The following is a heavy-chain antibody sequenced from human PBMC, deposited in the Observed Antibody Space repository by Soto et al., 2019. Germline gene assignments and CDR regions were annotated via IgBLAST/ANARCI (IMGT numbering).Heavy chain of an antibody. CDR2: INSDESIT. CDR1: GFTLNNYW. V-gene: IGHV3-74*01. Sequence: EVQLVESGGGLVQSGGSLRLSCAASGFTLNNYWMHWVRQAPGKGLVWVSHINSDESITNYANSVKGRFTISRDIAKNSLFLQLTSLRAEDTAIYYCARGGSSVLAYWGQGTLVTVSS. CDR3: ARGGSSVLAY. J-gene: IGHJ4*02. D-gene: IGHD2-2*01.